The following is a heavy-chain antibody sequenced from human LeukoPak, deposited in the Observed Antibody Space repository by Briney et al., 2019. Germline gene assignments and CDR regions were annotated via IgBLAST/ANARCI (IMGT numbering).Heavy chain of an antibody. Sequence: SGPTLVNPAQTLTLTCTFSGFSLSTSGVGVGWIRQPPGKALEWLALIYYDDDKRYSPSLKSRLTITKDTSKNQVVLTMTNMDPVDTATYYCAHRAVTTLDYWGQGTLVTVSS. CDR2: IYYDDDK. J-gene: IGHJ4*02. CDR1: GFSLSTSGVG. D-gene: IGHD4-17*01. V-gene: IGHV2-5*02. CDR3: AHRAVTTLDY.